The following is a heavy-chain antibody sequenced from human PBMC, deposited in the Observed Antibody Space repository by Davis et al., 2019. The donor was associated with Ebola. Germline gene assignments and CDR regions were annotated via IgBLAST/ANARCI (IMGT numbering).Heavy chain of an antibody. CDR2: IWYDGSNK. Sequence: GESLKISCAASGFTFSSYGMHWVRRAPGKGLEWVAVIWYDGSNKYYADSVKGRFTISRDNSKNTLYLQMNSLRAEDTAVYYCARDRDDFWSGYAFDYWGQGTLVTVSS. CDR1: GFTFSSYG. D-gene: IGHD3-3*01. CDR3: ARDRDDFWSGYAFDY. V-gene: IGHV3-33*01. J-gene: IGHJ4*02.